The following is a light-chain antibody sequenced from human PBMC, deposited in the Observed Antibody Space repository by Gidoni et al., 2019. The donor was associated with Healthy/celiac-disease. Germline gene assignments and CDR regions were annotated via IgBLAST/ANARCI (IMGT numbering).Light chain of an antibody. V-gene: IGKV1-5*03. CDR3: QQYNSYSVWT. Sequence: DIQMTQSPSTLSASVGDRVTITCRASHSISSWLAWYQQKPGKAPKLLIYKASSLESGVPSRFSGSGSGTEFTLTISSLQPDDFATYYCQQYNSYSVWTFGQGTKVEIK. CDR2: KAS. CDR1: HSISSW. J-gene: IGKJ1*01.